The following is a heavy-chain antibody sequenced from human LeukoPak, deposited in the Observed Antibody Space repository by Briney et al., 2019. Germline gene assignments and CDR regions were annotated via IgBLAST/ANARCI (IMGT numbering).Heavy chain of an antibody. J-gene: IGHJ4*02. D-gene: IGHD6-13*01. Sequence: GGSLRLSCAASGFTFSSYAMSWVRQAPGKGLEWVSAISGSGGSTYYADSVKGRFTISRDNSKNTLYLQMSSLRAEDAAVYYCAKGGSSSWYSPFDYWGQGTLVTVSS. V-gene: IGHV3-23*01. CDR2: ISGSGGST. CDR3: AKGGSSSWYSPFDY. CDR1: GFTFSSYA.